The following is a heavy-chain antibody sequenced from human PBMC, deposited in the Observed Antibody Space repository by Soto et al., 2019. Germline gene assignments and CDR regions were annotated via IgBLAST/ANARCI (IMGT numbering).Heavy chain of an antibody. CDR2: INHSGST. CDR3: ARALGYCSSTSCPSTYRPFDY. D-gene: IGHD2-2*01. J-gene: IGHJ4*02. CDR1: GGSFSGYY. Sequence: QVQLQQWGAGLLKPSETLSLTCAVYGGSFSGYYWSWIRQPPGKGLEWIGAINHSGSTNYNPSLKSRVTISVDTSKNQFSLKLSSVTAADTAVYYCARALGYCSSTSCPSTYRPFDYWGQGTLVTVSS. V-gene: IGHV4-34*01.